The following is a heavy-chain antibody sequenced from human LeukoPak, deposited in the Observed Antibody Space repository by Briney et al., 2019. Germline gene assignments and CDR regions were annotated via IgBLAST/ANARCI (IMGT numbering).Heavy chain of an antibody. D-gene: IGHD3-9*01. Sequence: SVKVSCKASGGTFSSYAISWVRQAPGQGLEWMGRIIPIFGTANYAQKFQGRVTITTDESTSTAYMELSSLRSEDTAVYYCARVWGHYDIALDYWGQGTLVTVSS. CDR2: IIPIFGTA. CDR3: ARVWGHYDIALDY. CDR1: GGTFSSYA. J-gene: IGHJ4*02. V-gene: IGHV1-69*05.